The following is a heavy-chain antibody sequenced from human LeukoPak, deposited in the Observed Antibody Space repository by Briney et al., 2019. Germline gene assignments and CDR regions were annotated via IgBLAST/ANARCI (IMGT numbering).Heavy chain of an antibody. Sequence: GGSLRLSCAASGFTFSSYAMSWVCQAPGKGLEWVSAISGSGGSTYYADSVKGRFTISRDNSKNTLYLQMNSLRAEDTAVYYCAKDFRDGSSSFDYWGQGTLVTVSS. V-gene: IGHV3-23*01. D-gene: IGHD6-6*01. J-gene: IGHJ4*02. CDR1: GFTFSSYA. CDR2: ISGSGGST. CDR3: AKDFRDGSSSFDY.